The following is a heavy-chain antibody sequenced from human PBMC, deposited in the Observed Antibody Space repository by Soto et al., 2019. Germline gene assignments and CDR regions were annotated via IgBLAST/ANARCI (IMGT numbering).Heavy chain of an antibody. Sequence: GASVKVSCKASGYTFTSYDIIWVRHASGQGLERMGWMNPNSGNTGYAQKFQGRVTMTRNTSISTAYMELSSLRSEDTAVYYCVERYYYVSGSYSSFTGYYYYMDVCGKGTTVIVSS. J-gene: IGHJ6*03. D-gene: IGHD3-10*01. CDR2: MNPNSGNT. CDR1: GYTFTSYD. CDR3: VERYYYVSGSYSSFTGYYYYMDV. V-gene: IGHV1-8*01.